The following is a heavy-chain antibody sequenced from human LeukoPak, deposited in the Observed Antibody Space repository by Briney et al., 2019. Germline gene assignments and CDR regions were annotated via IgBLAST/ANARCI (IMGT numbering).Heavy chain of an antibody. D-gene: IGHD2-15*01. V-gene: IGHV3-7*05. CDR3: AKDGYCSAGSCFFANDAFDI. Sequence: GGSLRLSCADSGFTFSSYWMSWVRQAPGKGLEWVANINQDGSQKYYVDSVRGRFTISRDNSKNSLYLQMNSLRAEDTAVYYCAKDGYCSAGSCFFANDAFDIWGQGTMVTASS. CDR2: INQDGSQK. CDR1: GFTFSSYW. J-gene: IGHJ3*02.